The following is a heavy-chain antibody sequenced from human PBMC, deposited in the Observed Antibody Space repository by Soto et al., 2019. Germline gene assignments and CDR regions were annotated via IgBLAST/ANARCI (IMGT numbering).Heavy chain of an antibody. V-gene: IGHV4-30-4*01. CDR2: IYFSGST. CDR1: GGAVTRGDHF. J-gene: IGHJ6*02. CDR3: GRGQTAIDV. D-gene: IGHD5-18*01. Sequence: SETLSLTCRVSGGAVTRGDHFWSWVRQSPGKGLEWLGYIYFSGSTYYNPALKGRVMMTIDTSNHQFSLNLSSVTAADTAVFYCGRGQTAIDVWGQGTTVTVSS.